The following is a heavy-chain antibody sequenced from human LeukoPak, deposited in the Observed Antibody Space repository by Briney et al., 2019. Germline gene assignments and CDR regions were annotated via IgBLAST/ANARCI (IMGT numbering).Heavy chain of an antibody. D-gene: IGHD3-22*01. CDR3: AKGPTYYYDSSGRLGAFDI. V-gene: IGHV3-9*01. J-gene: IGHJ3*02. CDR1: GFTFDDYA. Sequence: GRSLRLSCAASGFTFDDYAMPWVRHAPGKGLEWVSGISWNSGSIGYADSVKGRFTISRDNAKNSLYLQMNSLRAEDTALYCCAKGPTYYYDSSGRLGAFDIWGQGTMVTVSS. CDR2: ISWNSGSI.